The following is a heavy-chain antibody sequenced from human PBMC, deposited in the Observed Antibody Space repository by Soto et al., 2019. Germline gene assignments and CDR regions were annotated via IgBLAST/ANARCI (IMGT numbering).Heavy chain of an antibody. CDR1: DYTFTSYG. D-gene: IGHD6-13*01. CDR3: ARSGSSWNLREFDY. J-gene: IGHJ4*02. V-gene: IGHV1-18*01. CDR2: ISVYNGNT. Sequence: GASVKVSCKASDYTFTSYGIIWVRQAPGQGLEWIGWISVYNGNTNYAQKFRGRVTMTTDISTTTAYMETRSLRSDDTAVYYCARSGSSWNLREFDYWGQGTLVTVSS.